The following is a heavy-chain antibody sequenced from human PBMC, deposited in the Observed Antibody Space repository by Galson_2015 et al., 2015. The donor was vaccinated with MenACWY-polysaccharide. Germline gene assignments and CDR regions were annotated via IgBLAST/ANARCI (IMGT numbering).Heavy chain of an antibody. V-gene: IGHV3-7*04. J-gene: IGHJ4*02. CDR3: AKDRHWNSFDC. Sequence: SLRLSCATSGFIFSNYWMSWVRLTPGKGLEWLGNIKNDRTAKNYVDSVKGRFTFSRDNTENSLYLQMSSLREEDTAVYYCAKDRHWNSFDCWGQGALVTVSS. CDR2: IKNDRTAK. D-gene: IGHD1/OR15-1a*01. CDR1: GFIFSNYW.